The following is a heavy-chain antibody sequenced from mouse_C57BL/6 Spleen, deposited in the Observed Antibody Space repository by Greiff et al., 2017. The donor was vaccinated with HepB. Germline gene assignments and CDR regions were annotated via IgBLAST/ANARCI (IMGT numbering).Heavy chain of an antibody. CDR3: AGDGYPYAMDY. J-gene: IGHJ4*01. CDR1: GFSLTSYG. D-gene: IGHD2-3*01. V-gene: IGHV2-4*01. Sequence: VKLVESGPGLVQPSQRLSITCTVSGFSLTSYGVHWVRQPPGKGLEWLGVIWSGGSTDYNAAFISRLSISKDNSKSQVFFKMNSLQADDTAIYYCAGDGYPYAMDYWGQGTSVTVSS. CDR2: IWSGGST.